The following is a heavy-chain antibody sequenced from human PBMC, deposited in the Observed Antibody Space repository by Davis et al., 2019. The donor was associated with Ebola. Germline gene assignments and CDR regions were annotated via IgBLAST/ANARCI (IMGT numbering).Heavy chain of an antibody. CDR2: INPSGGST. Sequence: AASVKVSCKASGYTFTSYYMHWVRRAPGQGLEWMGIINPSGGSTSYAQKFQGRVTMTRDTSTSTVYMELSSLRSEDTAVYYCARTIGYSSSWYEGMDVWGQGTTVTVSS. CDR3: ARTIGYSSSWYEGMDV. D-gene: IGHD6-13*01. CDR1: GYTFTSYY. J-gene: IGHJ6*02. V-gene: IGHV1-46*03.